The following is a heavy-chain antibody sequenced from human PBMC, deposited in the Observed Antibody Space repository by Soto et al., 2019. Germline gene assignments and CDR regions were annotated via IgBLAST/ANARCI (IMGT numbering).Heavy chain of an antibody. D-gene: IGHD3-9*01. CDR3: ARYYDTFDY. CDR2: IFYRGST. Sequence: SETLSLTCSVSGGSISINNHYWGWIRQPPGKGLEWIGNIFYRGSTYYNPSLKSRVTITADTSKNQFSLRLSSVTAADTALYLCARYYDTFDYWGQGTQVTVSS. CDR1: GGSISINNHY. J-gene: IGHJ4*02. V-gene: IGHV4-39*01.